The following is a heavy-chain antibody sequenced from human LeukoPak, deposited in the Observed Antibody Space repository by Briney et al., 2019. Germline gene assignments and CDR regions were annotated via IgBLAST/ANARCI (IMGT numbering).Heavy chain of an antibody. CDR2: ISYDGSNK. D-gene: IGHD3-10*01. V-gene: IGHV3-30*18. CDR3: AKDPSYGSGSYYNWFDP. J-gene: IGHJ5*02. Sequence: PGRSLRLSCAASGFTFSSYGMHWVRQAPGKGLEWVAVISYDGSNKYYADSVKGRFTISRDNSKNTLYLQMNSLRAEDTAAYYCAKDPSYGSGSYYNWFDPWGQGTLVTVSS. CDR1: GFTFSSYG.